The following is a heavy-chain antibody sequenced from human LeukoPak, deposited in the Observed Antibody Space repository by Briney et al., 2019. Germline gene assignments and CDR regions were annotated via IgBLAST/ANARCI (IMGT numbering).Heavy chain of an antibody. J-gene: IGHJ4*02. CDR2: IKSDGST. V-gene: IGHV3-74*01. D-gene: IGHD6-19*01. CDR3: ARDDGSGIDY. CDR1: GFTFSTYW. Sequence: GGSLRLSCAASGFTFSTYWMHWVRQAPGKGLVWVSRIKSDGSTNYADSVKGRFTISRDNAKNTLYLQMNSLRAEDTAVYYCARDDGSGIDYWGQGTLVTVFS.